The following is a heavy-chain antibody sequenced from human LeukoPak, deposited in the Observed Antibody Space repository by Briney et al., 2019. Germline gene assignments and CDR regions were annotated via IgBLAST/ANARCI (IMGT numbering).Heavy chain of an antibody. CDR3: ARRGGGDSDYYFDY. CDR2: ISGDGDNT. CDR1: GFTFTSYT. D-gene: IGHD4-17*01. V-gene: IGHV3-64*01. Sequence: GGSLRLSCVASGFTFTSYTIYWVRQAPGKGLEYGSAISGDGDNTFYANSVKGRFTISRDNSKNTLYLQMGSLRAEDMAVYYCARRGGGDSDYYFDYWGQGTLVTVSS. J-gene: IGHJ4*02.